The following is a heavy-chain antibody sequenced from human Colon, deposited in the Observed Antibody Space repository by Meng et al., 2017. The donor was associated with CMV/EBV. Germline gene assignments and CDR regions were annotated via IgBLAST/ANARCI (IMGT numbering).Heavy chain of an antibody. CDR1: GGSFSGYY. V-gene: IGHV4-34*01. CDR3: ARDRITIFGVVIIGYYGMDV. CDR2: INHSGST. J-gene: IGHJ6*02. D-gene: IGHD3-3*01. Sequence: GSLRLSCAVYGGSFSGYYWSWIRQPPGKGLEWIGEINHSGSTNYNPSLKSRVTISVDTSKNQFSLKLSSVTAADTAVYYCARDRITIFGVVIIGYYGMDVWGQGTTVTVSS.